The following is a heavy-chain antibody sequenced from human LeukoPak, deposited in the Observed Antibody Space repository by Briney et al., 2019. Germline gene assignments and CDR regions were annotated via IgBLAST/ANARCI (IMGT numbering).Heavy chain of an antibody. V-gene: IGHV3-48*03. J-gene: IGHJ6*04. Sequence: GGSLRLSCAASGFTFSSYEMNWVRRAPGKGLEWVSYISSSGSTIYYADSVKGRFTISRDNAKNSLYLQMNSLRAEDTAVYYCARDVGYYYGMDVWGKGTTVTVSS. CDR3: ARDVGYYYGMDV. CDR1: GFTFSSYE. D-gene: IGHD1-26*01. CDR2: ISSSGSTI.